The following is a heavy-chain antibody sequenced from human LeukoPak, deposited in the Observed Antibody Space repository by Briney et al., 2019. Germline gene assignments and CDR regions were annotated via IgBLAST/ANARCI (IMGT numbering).Heavy chain of an antibody. CDR1: GYSFASYW. V-gene: IGHV5-51*01. CDR2: IYPDDFDT. J-gene: IGHJ3*02. D-gene: IGHD6-13*01. CDR3: ARHEAGGLAGRDAFDI. Sequence: AGESLKISCKGSGYSFASYWIAWVRQMPGKGLEWMGIIYPDDFDTRYNPSFQGQVTISADKSISTAHLQWSSLKASDTAMYCCARHEAGGLAGRDAFDIWGQGTMVTVSS.